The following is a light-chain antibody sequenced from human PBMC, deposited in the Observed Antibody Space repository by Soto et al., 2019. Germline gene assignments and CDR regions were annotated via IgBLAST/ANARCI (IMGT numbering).Light chain of an antibody. J-gene: IGKJ5*01. V-gene: IGKV3-15*01. Sequence: EIVMPQSPATLSVSPGEGATLSCRASQSVRTKLAWYQQRAGQAPRLLIYGASTRASGVSDRFSGSGSGTEYTLTISRLQSEDFAVYYCQQYDTWPSITFGQGTRLEI. CDR3: QQYDTWPSIT. CDR2: GAS. CDR1: QSVRTK.